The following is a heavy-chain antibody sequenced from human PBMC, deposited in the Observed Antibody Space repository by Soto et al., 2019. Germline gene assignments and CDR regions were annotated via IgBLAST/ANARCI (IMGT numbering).Heavy chain of an antibody. CDR1: GFTFNSYT. J-gene: IGHJ3*01. V-gene: IGHV3-21*01. CDR2: ISGASSSI. Sequence: EVQLVESGGGLVKPGGSLRLSCAPSGFTFNSYTMNWFRKAPGKGLEWVESISGASSSIDFADQVKGRFTISRDNVNNSVFLQMNSLRAEDTGIYYCARYDAFKAFDLWGQGTMVTVSS. D-gene: IGHD1-1*01. CDR3: ARYDAFKAFDL.